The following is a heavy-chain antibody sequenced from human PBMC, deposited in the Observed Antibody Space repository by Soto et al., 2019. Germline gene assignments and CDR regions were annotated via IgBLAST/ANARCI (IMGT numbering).Heavy chain of an antibody. CDR1: GFTFRTFA. J-gene: IGHJ4*02. CDR2: IDNSGGST. D-gene: IGHD2-2*01. V-gene: IGHV3-23*01. CDR3: AKEPEMPGRGLDY. Sequence: EVQLLESGGGLAQPGGSLRLSCAASGFTFRTFAMAWVRQAPGKGLEWVSTIDNSGGSTYYADSVKGRFTISRDNSKNTLYLEMNSLRGEDTDVYYCAKEPEMPGRGLDYWGQGTLVTVSS.